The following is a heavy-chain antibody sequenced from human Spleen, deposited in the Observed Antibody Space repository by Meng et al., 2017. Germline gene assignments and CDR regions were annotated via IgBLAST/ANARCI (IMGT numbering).Heavy chain of an antibody. J-gene: IGHJ4*02. CDR3: AKSSLHAGTLYFDS. CDR1: GYTFTNSV. CDR2: IRVGNDET. V-gene: IGHV1-3*01. Sequence: QVQLVQSGGEVQKPGASVKVSCKTSGYTFTNSVIHWVRQAPGPRLWWMGWIRVGNDETHYSPEFQGRVTISRDTSASSAYMEVSSLRSEDTAVYYCAKSSLHAGTLYFDSWGQGTLVTVSS. D-gene: IGHD2-21*02.